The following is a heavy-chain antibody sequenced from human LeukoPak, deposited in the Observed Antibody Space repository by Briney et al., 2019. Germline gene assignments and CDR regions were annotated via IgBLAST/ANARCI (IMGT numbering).Heavy chain of an antibody. CDR3: ARDSGRFRLDY. V-gene: IGHV3-7*01. CDR1: GFTFSSYW. D-gene: IGHD6-19*01. Sequence: GGSLRLSCAASGFTFSSYWMHWVRQAPGKGLEWVASIKEDGSEKYYVDSVKGRFTVSRDNARSSLYLQMNSLRVEDTAVYYCARDSGRFRLDYWGLGVLVTVSS. CDR2: IKEDGSEK. J-gene: IGHJ4*02.